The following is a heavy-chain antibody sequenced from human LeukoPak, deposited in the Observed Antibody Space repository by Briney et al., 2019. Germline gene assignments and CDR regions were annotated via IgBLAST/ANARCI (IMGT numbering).Heavy chain of an antibody. J-gene: IGHJ3*02. Sequence: ASVKVSCKASGYTFTGYYIDWVRQAPGQGLEWMGWINPNSGGTNYAQKFQGRVTMTRDTSISTAYIELSRLRSDDTALYYCARHRGTSDTFDIWGQGTMVTVSS. D-gene: IGHD1-1*01. V-gene: IGHV1-2*02. CDR2: INPNSGGT. CDR3: ARHRGTSDTFDI. CDR1: GYTFTGYY.